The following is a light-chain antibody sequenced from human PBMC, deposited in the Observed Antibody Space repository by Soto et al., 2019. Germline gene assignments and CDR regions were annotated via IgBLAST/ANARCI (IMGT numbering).Light chain of an antibody. J-gene: IGKJ1*01. CDR2: DAS. V-gene: IGKV1-5*01. CDR3: QQYNSP. CDR1: QTISSW. Sequence: DIQMTQSPSTLSGSVGARVTITCRASQTISSWLAWYQQKPGKAPKLLIYDASSLESGFPSRFSGSGSGTEFTLTISSLQPDDFATYHCQQYNSPFGQGTKVDIK.